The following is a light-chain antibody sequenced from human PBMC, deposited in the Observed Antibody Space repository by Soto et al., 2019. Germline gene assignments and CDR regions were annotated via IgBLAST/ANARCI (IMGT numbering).Light chain of an antibody. CDR3: HQRNDWRRGT. CDR2: DAS. Sequence: EIVLTQTQATLSFCPAERATLACRASQSVYRSLAWYQQKPGQAPRLLIYDASNRATGVPARFSGSGSGTDFTLTISSLEPEDFAVYYCHQRNDWRRGTFGQGTRLEIK. CDR1: QSVYRS. V-gene: IGKV3-11*01. J-gene: IGKJ5*01.